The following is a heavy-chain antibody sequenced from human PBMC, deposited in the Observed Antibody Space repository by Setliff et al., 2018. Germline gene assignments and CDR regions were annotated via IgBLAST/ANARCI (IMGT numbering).Heavy chain of an antibody. J-gene: IGHJ3*01. D-gene: IGHD1-26*01. CDR3: GRAGKPYAIDV. CDR2: IKSKGEAETA. V-gene: IGHV3-15*01. Sequence: GGSLRLSCTASGLSYINDWVSWVRQAPGKGLEWVGRIKSKGEAETANYGVPVKGRFTISRDDSTNTIYLQMNRLKIEDTAVYYCGRAGKPYAIDVWGQGTMVTVSS. CDR1: GLSYINDW.